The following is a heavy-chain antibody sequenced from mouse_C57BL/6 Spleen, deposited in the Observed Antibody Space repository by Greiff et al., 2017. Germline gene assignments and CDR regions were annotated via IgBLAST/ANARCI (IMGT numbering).Heavy chain of an antibody. CDR3: TGPDSSGYAY. Sequence: EVKVVESGGGLVQPGGSMKLSCVASGFTFSNYWMNWVRQSPEKGLEWVAQIRLKTDNYATHYAESVKGRFTITIDDSKISVYLQMNNLRAEDTGIYYCTGPDSSGYAYWGQGTLVTVSA. CDR1: GFTFSNYW. CDR2: IRLKTDNYAT. J-gene: IGHJ3*01. D-gene: IGHD3-2*02. V-gene: IGHV6-3*01.